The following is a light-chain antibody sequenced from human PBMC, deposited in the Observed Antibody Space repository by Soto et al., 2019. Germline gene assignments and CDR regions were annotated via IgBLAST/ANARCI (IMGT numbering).Light chain of an antibody. CDR3: QQYNSYRWT. CDR1: QSIGTY. V-gene: IGKV1-5*03. Sequence: DIQMTQSPSTLSASVGDRVTITCRASQSIGTYLAWYQQKPGKAPKLLIYKASSLESGVPSRFSGSGSGTEFTLTISSLQPDDFATYYCQQYNSYRWTFGLGTKVDIK. J-gene: IGKJ1*01. CDR2: KAS.